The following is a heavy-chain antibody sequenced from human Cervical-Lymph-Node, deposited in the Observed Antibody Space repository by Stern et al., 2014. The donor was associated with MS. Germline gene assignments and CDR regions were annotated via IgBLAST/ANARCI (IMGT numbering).Heavy chain of an antibody. Sequence: QVQLQQSGPGLVKPSGTLSLTCAVSGGSISSGYWWRWVRQPPGKGLEWIGEIYHSGSTNYNPYLKSRVTISVDTSKNLFSLKMNSMNAADTAVYYCARNGGNYAFDYWGQGTLVAVSS. CDR3: ARNGGNYAFDY. CDR2: IYHSGST. D-gene: IGHD4-23*01. V-gene: IGHV4-4*02. J-gene: IGHJ4*02. CDR1: GGSISSGYW.